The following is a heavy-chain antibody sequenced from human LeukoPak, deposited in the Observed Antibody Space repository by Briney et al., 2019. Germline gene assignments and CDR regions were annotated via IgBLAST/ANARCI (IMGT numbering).Heavy chain of an antibody. D-gene: IGHD3-16*01. J-gene: IGHJ6*03. CDR3: ARDSKARLGGGSYMDV. CDR2: ISYDGSNK. Sequence: GGSLRLSCAASGFTFSSYAMHWVRQAPGKGLEWVAVISYDGSNKYYADSVKGRFTISRDNSKNTLYLQMNSLRAEDTAVYYCARDSKARLGGGSYMDVWGKGTTVTVSS. CDR1: GFTFSSYA. V-gene: IGHV3-30-3*01.